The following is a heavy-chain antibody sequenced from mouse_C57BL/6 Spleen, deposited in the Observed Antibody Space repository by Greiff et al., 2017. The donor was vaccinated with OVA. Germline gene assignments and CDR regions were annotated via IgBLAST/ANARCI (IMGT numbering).Heavy chain of an antibody. Sequence: EVQRVESGGGLVKPGGSLKLSCAASGFTFSDYGMHWVRQAPEKGLEWVAYISSGSSTIYYADTVKGRFTISRDNAKNTLFLQMTSLRSEDTAMYYCARGGYGSSYPAWFAYWGQGTLVTVSA. CDR2: ISSGSSTI. J-gene: IGHJ3*01. CDR1: GFTFSDYG. D-gene: IGHD1-1*01. V-gene: IGHV5-17*01. CDR3: ARGGYGSSYPAWFAY.